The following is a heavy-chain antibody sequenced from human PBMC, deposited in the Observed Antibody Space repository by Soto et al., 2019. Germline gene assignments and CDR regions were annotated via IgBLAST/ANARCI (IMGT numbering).Heavy chain of an antibody. J-gene: IGHJ6*02. Sequence: EVQLVESGGGLVKPGGSLRLSCAASGFTFSSYSMNWVRQAPGKGLEWVSSISSSSSYIYYADSVKGRCTISRDNAKNSLYLQMNSLIAEDTAVYYCARVSTAYYYGMDVWGQGTKVTVSS. CDR1: GFTFSSYS. V-gene: IGHV3-21*01. CDR3: ARVSTAYYYGMDV. CDR2: ISSSSSYI.